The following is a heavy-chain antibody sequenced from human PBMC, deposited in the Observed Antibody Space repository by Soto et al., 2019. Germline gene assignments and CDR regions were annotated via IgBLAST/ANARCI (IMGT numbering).Heavy chain of an antibody. Sequence: GGSLRLSCAASGFTFSSYWMSWVRQAPGKGLEWVANIKQDGSEKYYVDSVKGRFTISRDNAKNSLYLQMNSLRAEDTAVYYCARDPGGEKALYYFDYWGQGTLVTVSS. CDR1: GFTFSSYW. J-gene: IGHJ4*02. D-gene: IGHD4-17*01. V-gene: IGHV3-7*01. CDR2: IKQDGSEK. CDR3: ARDPGGEKALYYFDY.